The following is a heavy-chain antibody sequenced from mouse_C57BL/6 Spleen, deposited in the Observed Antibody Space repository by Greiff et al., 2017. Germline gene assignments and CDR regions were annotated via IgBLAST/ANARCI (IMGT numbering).Heavy chain of an antibody. Sequence: QVQLKESGPGLVQPSQSLSITCTVSGFSLTSYGVHWVRQSPGKGLEWLGVIWSGGSTDYNAAFISRLSISKDNSKCQVFFKMNSLQADDTAIYYCATSLLPYAMDYWGQGTSVTVSS. V-gene: IGHV2-2*01. D-gene: IGHD1-1*01. CDR1: GFSLTSYG. J-gene: IGHJ4*01. CDR2: IWSGGST. CDR3: ATSLLPYAMDY.